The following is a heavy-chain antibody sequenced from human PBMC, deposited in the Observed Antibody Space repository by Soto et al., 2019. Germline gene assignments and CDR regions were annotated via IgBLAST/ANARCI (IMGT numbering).Heavy chain of an antibody. D-gene: IGHD3-22*01. CDR1: GFTFSSYA. Sequence: GGSLRLSCAASGFTFSSYAMSWVRQAPGKGLEWVSAISGSGGSTYYADSVKGRFTISRDNSKNTLYLQMNSLRAEDTAVYYCAKDLYYYDSSGYYGDGMDVWGQGTTVTVSS. J-gene: IGHJ6*02. CDR3: AKDLYYYDSSGYYGDGMDV. V-gene: IGHV3-23*01. CDR2: ISGSGGST.